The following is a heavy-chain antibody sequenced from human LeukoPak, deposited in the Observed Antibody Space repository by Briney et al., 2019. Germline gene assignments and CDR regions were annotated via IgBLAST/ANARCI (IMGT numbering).Heavy chain of an antibody. D-gene: IGHD6-13*01. J-gene: IGHJ3*02. CDR1: GYTFTSYG. Sequence: ASVKVSCKASGYTFTSYGISWVRQARGQGLEWMGWINAYNGDTNYPQKFQGRVTMTTDTSTTTAYMELRSLRSDDTAVYYCARDMGSNWYLDAFDIWGQGTIVTVSS. CDR3: ARDMGSNWYLDAFDI. CDR2: INAYNGDT. V-gene: IGHV1-18*01.